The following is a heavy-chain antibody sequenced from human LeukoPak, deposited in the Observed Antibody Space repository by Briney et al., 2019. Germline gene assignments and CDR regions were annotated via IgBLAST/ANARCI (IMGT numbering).Heavy chain of an antibody. V-gene: IGHV3-23*01. CDR3: AKNGGSQCYSHLDY. J-gene: IGHJ4*02. CDR1: GFTFSSYG. D-gene: IGHD2-15*01. Sequence: GGPLRLSCAASGFTFSSYGMTWVRQAPGKVLEWSSGTSGSGGSTYYANSVKGRFTISRDNSKNTLYLEMNSLRAEDTAVYYCAKNGGSQCYSHLDYWGRGSLVTVPS. CDR2: TSGSGGST.